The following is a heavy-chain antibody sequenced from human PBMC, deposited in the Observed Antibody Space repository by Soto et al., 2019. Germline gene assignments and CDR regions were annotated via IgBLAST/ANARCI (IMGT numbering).Heavy chain of an antibody. D-gene: IGHD3-9*01. CDR2: IYYSGST. Sequence: PSETLSLTCTVSGGSISSGGYYWSWIRQHPGKGLEWIGYIYYSGSTYYNPSLKSRVTISVDTSKNQFSLKLSSVTAADTAVYYCARDSVNYYDILTGYQSYYYMDVWGKGTTVTVSS. CDR1: GGSISSGGYY. CDR3: ARDSVNYYDILTGYQSYYYMDV. V-gene: IGHV4-31*03. J-gene: IGHJ6*03.